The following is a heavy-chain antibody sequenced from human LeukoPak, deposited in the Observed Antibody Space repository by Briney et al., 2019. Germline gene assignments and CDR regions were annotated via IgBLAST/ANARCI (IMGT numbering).Heavy chain of an antibody. CDR3: ARRSGYIRTDAFDI. V-gene: IGHV3-7*01. Sequence: PGGSLRLSCAASGFTFSNYDISWIRQTPGKGLEWVANIKQDGSEKYYVDSVKGRFTISRDNAKNSLYLQMNSLRAEDTAVYYCARRSGYIRTDAFDIWGQGTMVTVSS. J-gene: IGHJ3*02. CDR2: IKQDGSEK. D-gene: IGHD3-3*01. CDR1: GFTFSNYD.